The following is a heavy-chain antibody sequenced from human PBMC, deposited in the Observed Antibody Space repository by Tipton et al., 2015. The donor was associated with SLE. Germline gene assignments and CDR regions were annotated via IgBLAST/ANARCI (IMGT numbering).Heavy chain of an antibody. Sequence: TLSLTCTVSGGSISSSSYYWGWIGQTPGKGLEWIGSIYYSGSTYYNPSLKSRVTISVDTSKNQFSLKLSSVTAADTAVYYCARHDYVWGSQDYWGQGTLVTVSS. J-gene: IGHJ4*02. D-gene: IGHD3-16*01. CDR1: GGSISSSSYY. CDR3: ARHDYVWGSQDY. CDR2: IYYSGST. V-gene: IGHV4-39*01.